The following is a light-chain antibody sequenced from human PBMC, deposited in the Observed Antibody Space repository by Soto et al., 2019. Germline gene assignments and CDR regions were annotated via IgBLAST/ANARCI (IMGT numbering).Light chain of an antibody. J-gene: IGKJ3*01. Sequence: EIVLTQSPGTLSLSPGERATLSCRASQSVSSFLAWYQQKPGQAPRLLIYDASNRATGIPTRFSGSGSGTDFTLTSSRLEPEDFAVYYCQPRSNWPSFGPGTKVDI. CDR3: QPRSNWPS. V-gene: IGKV3-11*01. CDR2: DAS. CDR1: QSVSSF.